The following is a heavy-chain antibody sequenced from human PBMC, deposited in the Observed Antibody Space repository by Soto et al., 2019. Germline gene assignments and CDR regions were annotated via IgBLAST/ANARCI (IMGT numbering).Heavy chain of an antibody. Sequence: EVQLVESGGGLIQPGRSLRLSCAASGFTFVDYAMHWVRQPPGKGLEWGSTLSWNSGSISYADSVGGRFTISRDNAKNARYLEMNSLRVHDSALYYSAKDHGGGTSFFYHCVDVWGKGTTLTF. V-gene: IGHV3-9*01. CDR2: LSWNSGSI. D-gene: IGHD3-16*01. CDR1: GFTFVDYA. CDR3: AKDHGGGTSFFYHCVDV. J-gene: IGHJ6*03.